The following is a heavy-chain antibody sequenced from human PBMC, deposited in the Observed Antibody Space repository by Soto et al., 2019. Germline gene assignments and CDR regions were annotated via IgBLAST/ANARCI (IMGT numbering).Heavy chain of an antibody. CDR2: INHSGST. V-gene: IGHV4-34*01. CDR3: ARVYYYGSGSYYRY. CDR1: GGSFSGYY. J-gene: IGHJ4*02. Sequence: SETLSLTCAVYGGSFSGYYWSWIRQPPGKGLEWIGEINHSGSTNYNPSLKSRVTISVDTSKNQFSLKLSSVTAADTAVYYCARVYYYGSGSYYRYWGQGTLVTVSS. D-gene: IGHD3-10*01.